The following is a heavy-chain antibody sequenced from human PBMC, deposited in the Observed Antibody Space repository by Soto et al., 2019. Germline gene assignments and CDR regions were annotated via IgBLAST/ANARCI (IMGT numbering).Heavy chain of an antibody. CDR2: INPSCGRT. CDR1: GGTFSSYA. Sequence: ASVKVSCKASGGTFSSYAISWVRQAPGQGLEWMGIINPSCGRTSYAQKFQGRVTMTRDTSTSTVYMELSSLRSEDTAVYYCARDPLDSSGYWLDWGQGTLVTVSS. CDR3: ARDPLDSSGYWLD. J-gene: IGHJ4*02. V-gene: IGHV1-46*01. D-gene: IGHD3-22*01.